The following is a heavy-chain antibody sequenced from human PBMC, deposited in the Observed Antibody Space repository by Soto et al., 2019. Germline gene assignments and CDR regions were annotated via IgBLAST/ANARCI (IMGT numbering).Heavy chain of an antibody. CDR3: VRFTAVPKTIRLKHFFDF. Sequence: QTPGKRLEWIGYVYYSGTTNYNPSLKSRVTISVDLSKNRFSLRLSSVTTADTALYYCVRFTAVPKTIRLKHFFDFWG. D-gene: IGHD3-10*01. V-gene: IGHV4-59*01. J-gene: IGHJ5*01. CDR2: VYYSGTT.